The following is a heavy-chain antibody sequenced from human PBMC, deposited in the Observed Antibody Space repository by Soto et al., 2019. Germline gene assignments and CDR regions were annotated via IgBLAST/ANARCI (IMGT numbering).Heavy chain of an antibody. CDR1: GFTFSSYA. Sequence: LRLSCAASGFTFSSYAMSWVRQAPGKGLEWVSAISGSGGSTYYADSVKGRFTISRDNSKNTLYLQMNSLRAEDTAVYYCARDLGYYGSGSYYAFGYWGQGTLVTVSS. J-gene: IGHJ4*02. CDR3: ARDLGYYGSGSYYAFGY. D-gene: IGHD3-10*01. V-gene: IGHV3-23*01. CDR2: ISGSGGST.